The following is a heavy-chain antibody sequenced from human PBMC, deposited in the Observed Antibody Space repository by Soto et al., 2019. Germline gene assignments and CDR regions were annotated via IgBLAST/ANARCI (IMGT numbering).Heavy chain of an antibody. CDR3: AREIATTGEYYFDY. J-gene: IGHJ4*02. CDR1: GVTFCSYW. V-gene: IGHV3-74*01. D-gene: IGHD6-13*01. CDR2: ISRDGSGI. Sequence: GGSLRLSCAASGVTFCSYWMGVLFKGTGKGLEWVSRISRDGSGIYYADSVRGRVTISRDNAKNTLYLQVNGLRAENTAVYYCAREIATTGEYYFDYWGQGILVTVSS.